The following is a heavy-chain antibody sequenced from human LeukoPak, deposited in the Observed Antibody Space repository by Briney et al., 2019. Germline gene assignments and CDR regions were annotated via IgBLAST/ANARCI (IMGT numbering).Heavy chain of an antibody. CDR3: ASEDTNAFDI. Sequence: GGSLRLSCAASGFTVSSNYMSWVRQALGKGLEWVSVIYSGGSTYYADSVKGRFTISRDNSKNTLYLQMNSLRAEDTAVYYCASEDTNAFDIWGQGTMVTVSS. V-gene: IGHV3-53*01. CDR1: GFTVSSNY. J-gene: IGHJ3*02. D-gene: IGHD5-18*01. CDR2: IYSGGST.